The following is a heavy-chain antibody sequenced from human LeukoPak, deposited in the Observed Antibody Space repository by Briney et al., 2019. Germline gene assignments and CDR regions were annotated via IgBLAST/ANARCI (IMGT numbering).Heavy chain of an antibody. Sequence: GGSLRLSCAASGFTFSDFLMCWIRQAPGKGLEWVSFSSTSGSTIFYADSVKGRFTISRDNAKNSLYLQMNSLRAEDTAVYYCARERADALDIWGPGTMVTVSS. CDR2: SSTSGSTI. CDR3: ARERADALDI. CDR1: GFTFSDFL. J-gene: IGHJ3*02. V-gene: IGHV3-11*01.